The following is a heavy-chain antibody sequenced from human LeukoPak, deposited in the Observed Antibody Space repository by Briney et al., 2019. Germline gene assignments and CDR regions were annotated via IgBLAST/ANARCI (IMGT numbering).Heavy chain of an antibody. V-gene: IGHV1-2*02. CDR3: ARVAAARDYYYYYYMDV. CDR1: GYTFTGHY. J-gene: IGHJ6*03. CDR2: INPNSGGT. D-gene: IGHD6-6*01. Sequence: ASVKVSCKTSGYTFTGHYMHWVRQAPGQGLEWMGWINPNSGGTNYAQKFQGRVTMTRDTSISTAYMELSRLRSDDTAVYYCARVAAARDYYYYYYMDVWGKGTTVTISS.